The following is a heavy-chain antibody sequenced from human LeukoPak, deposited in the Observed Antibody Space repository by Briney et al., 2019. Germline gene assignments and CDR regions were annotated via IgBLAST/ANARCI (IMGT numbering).Heavy chain of an antibody. V-gene: IGHV4-31*03. Sequence: PSETLSLTCTVSGGSISSGGYYWSWIRQHPGKGLEWIGYIYYSGSTYYNPSLKSRVTISVDTSKNQFSLKLSSVTAADTAVYYCARDRPWGVDAFDIWGQGTMVTVSS. CDR2: IYYSGST. D-gene: IGHD2-8*01. CDR1: GGSISSGGYY. CDR3: ARDRPWGVDAFDI. J-gene: IGHJ3*02.